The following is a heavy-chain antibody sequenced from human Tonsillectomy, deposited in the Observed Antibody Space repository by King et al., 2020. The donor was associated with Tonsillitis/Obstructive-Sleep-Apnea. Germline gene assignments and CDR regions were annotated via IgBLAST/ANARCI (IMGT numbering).Heavy chain of an antibody. Sequence: VQLVESGAEVKKPGESLKISCKGSGYSFSEYWIAWVRQMPGKGLEWMGIIYTDDSDTRYSPSFHGQVTLSVDRSISTAYLQWSSLKASDTAIYYCARRRDVVVPAAIAGWFDPWGQGTLVTVSS. D-gene: IGHD2-2*02. V-gene: IGHV5-51*01. CDR2: IYTDDSDT. CDR1: GYSFSEYW. CDR3: ARRRDVVVPAAIAGWFDP. J-gene: IGHJ5*02.